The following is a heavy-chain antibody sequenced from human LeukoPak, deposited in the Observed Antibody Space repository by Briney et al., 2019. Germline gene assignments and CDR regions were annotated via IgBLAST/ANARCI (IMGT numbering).Heavy chain of an antibody. J-gene: IGHJ4*02. CDR2: IYYSGNT. CDR1: GGSISSYY. V-gene: IGHV4-59*08. Sequence: PSETLSLTCIGSGGSISSYYWSWIRQPPGKGLEWIGYIYYSGNTNYNPSLKSRVTISVDTSNNQFSLKLSSVTAADTAVYYCARHSNYLSGSYVFDYWGQGALVTVSS. D-gene: IGHD1-26*01. CDR3: ARHSNYLSGSYVFDY.